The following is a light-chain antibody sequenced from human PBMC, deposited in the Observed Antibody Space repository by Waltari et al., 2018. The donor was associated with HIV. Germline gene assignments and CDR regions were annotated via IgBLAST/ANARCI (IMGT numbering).Light chain of an antibody. Sequence: DTQMTQSPSTVSASIGDRVTLTCRASQSISTWLAWYQLKPGKVPKLLIHAASSLESGVSTRFSGSGSGTEFTLTINSLQPDDSATYFCQQYKSSPWMFGQGTKVEIK. V-gene: IGKV1-5*03. CDR2: AAS. CDR3: QQYKSSPWM. CDR1: QSISTW. J-gene: IGKJ1*01.